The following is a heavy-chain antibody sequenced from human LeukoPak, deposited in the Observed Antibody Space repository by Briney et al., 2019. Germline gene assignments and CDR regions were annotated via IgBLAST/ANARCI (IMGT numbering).Heavy chain of an antibody. CDR3: AKEASSYGDYYYYHGMDV. V-gene: IGHV3-30*18. CDR2: ISYDGSNK. D-gene: IGHD5-18*01. J-gene: IGHJ6*02. Sequence: GGSLRLSCAASGFTFSSYGMHWVRQAPGKGLEWVAVISYDGSNKYYADSVKGRFTISRDNSKNTLYLQMNSLRAEDTAVYYCAKEASSYGDYYYYHGMDVWGQGTTVTVSS. CDR1: GFTFSSYG.